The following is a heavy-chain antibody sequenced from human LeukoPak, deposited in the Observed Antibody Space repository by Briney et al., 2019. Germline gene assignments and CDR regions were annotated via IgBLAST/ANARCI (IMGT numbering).Heavy chain of an antibody. V-gene: IGHV3-21*01. Sequence: PGGSLRLSCAASGFNFISYTMIWVRQAPGKGLEWVSSISSGSGYIYYADSVKGRFTISRDNAKNSLYLQMNSLRAEDTAVYYCASLQYSYGQPDSCGQGTLVTVSS. CDR1: GFNFISYT. J-gene: IGHJ4*02. D-gene: IGHD4-11*01. CDR2: ISSGSGYI. CDR3: ASLQYSYGQPDS.